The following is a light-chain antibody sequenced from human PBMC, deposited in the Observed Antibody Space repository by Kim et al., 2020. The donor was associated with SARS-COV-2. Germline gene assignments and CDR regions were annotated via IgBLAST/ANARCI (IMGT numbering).Light chain of an antibody. CDR3: SSYTSSITFV. V-gene: IGLV2-14*01. Sequence: QSALTQPASVSGSPGQSITISCTGTSSDVGGYNYVSWYQQHPGKAPKLMIYDVSKRPSGVSNRFSGSKSGNTASLTISGLQAEDEADYYCSSYTSSITFVFCVGTQLSVL. CDR2: DVS. CDR1: SSDVGGYNY. J-gene: IGLJ3*02.